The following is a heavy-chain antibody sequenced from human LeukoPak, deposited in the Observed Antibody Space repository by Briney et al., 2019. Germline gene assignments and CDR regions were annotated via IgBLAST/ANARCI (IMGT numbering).Heavy chain of an antibody. Sequence: GGSLRLSCAASGFTLSNYDMNWVRQAPGKGLEWVSSISTSSRYIYYKDSVRGRFTISRDNAENSLWLQMNGLRAEDSAVYYCARLRRNSDRSGFYYYYDNWGQGTLVTVSS. CDR3: ARLRRNSDRSGFYYYYDN. CDR2: ISTSSRYI. D-gene: IGHD3-22*01. CDR1: GFTLSNYD. J-gene: IGHJ4*02. V-gene: IGHV3-21*01.